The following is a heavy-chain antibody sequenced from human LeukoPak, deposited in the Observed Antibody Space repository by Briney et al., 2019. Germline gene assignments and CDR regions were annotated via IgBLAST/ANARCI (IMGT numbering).Heavy chain of an antibody. D-gene: IGHD3-10*01. CDR1: GGSISSYY. CDR3: ARVGYFGSGILGYYYYGMDV. J-gene: IGHJ6*02. CDR2: IYYSGST. V-gene: IGHV4-59*08. Sequence: SETLSLTCTVSGGSISSYYWSWIRQPPGKGLEWLGYIYYSGSTNYNPSLKSRVTISVDTSKNQFSLKLSSVTAADTAVYCCARVGYFGSGILGYYYYGMDVWGQGTTVTVSS.